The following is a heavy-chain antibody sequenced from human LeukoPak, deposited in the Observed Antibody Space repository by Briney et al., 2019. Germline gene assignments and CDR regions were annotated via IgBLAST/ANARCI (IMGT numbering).Heavy chain of an antibody. V-gene: IGHV3-9*01. Sequence: PGRSLRLSCAASGFTFDDYAMHWVRQAPGKGLEWVSGISWNSGSIGYADSVKGRFTISRDNAKNSLYLQMNSLRAEDTALYYCAKEKSGSPTFDYWGQGTLVTVSS. J-gene: IGHJ4*02. CDR2: ISWNSGSI. D-gene: IGHD1-26*01. CDR3: AKEKSGSPTFDY. CDR1: GFTFDDYA.